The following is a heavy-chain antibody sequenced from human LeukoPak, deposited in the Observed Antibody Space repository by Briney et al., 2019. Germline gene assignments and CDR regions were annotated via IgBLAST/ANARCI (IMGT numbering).Heavy chain of an antibody. Sequence: PGGSLRLSCAASGFTFSSYGMHWVRQAPGKGLEWVAVIWYDGSNKYYADSVKGRFTISRDNSKNTLYLQMNSLRAEDTAVYYCAKLAGGGGDAYYYYMDVWGKGTTVTVSS. D-gene: IGHD2-21*01. V-gene: IGHV3-33*06. J-gene: IGHJ6*03. CDR3: AKLAGGGGDAYYYYMDV. CDR1: GFTFSSYG. CDR2: IWYDGSNK.